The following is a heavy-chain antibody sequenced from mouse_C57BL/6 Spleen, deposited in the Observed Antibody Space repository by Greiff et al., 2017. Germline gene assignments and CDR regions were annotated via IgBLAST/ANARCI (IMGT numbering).Heavy chain of an antibody. CDR1: GYTFTSYG. D-gene: IGHD2-5*01. CDR3: ARWDYSNGYFDV. CDR2: IYPRSGNT. Sequence: QVQLQQSGAELARPGASVKLSCKASGYTFTSYGISWVKQRTGQGLEWIGEIYPRSGNTYYNEKFKGKATLTADKSSSTAYMELRSLTSEDSAVYFCARWDYSNGYFDVWGTGTTVTVSS. J-gene: IGHJ1*03. V-gene: IGHV1-81*01.